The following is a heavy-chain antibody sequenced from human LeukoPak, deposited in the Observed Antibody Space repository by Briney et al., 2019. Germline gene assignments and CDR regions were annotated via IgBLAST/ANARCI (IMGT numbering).Heavy chain of an antibody. CDR2: ISYHGSAK. J-gene: IGHJ5*02. CDR1: GFTISSHG. D-gene: IGHD6-19*01. V-gene: IGHV3-30*18. Sequence: PGGSLRLSCVVSGFTISSHGMHWVRQAPGEGLEWVAMISYHGSAKYYGDSVQGRFTISRDISKNTLYLQMDSLRPEDTAVYYCAKDWGSSGWYNYFDPWGQGTLVTVSS. CDR3: AKDWGSSGWYNYFDP.